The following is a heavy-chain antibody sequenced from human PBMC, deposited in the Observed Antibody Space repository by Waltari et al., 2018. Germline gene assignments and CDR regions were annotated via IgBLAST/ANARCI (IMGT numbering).Heavy chain of an antibody. D-gene: IGHD2-2*01. V-gene: IGHV3-23*01. Sequence: EVQVLESWGGLVQPGGSLILSCAASGFTFSSNEMSWVLQAPGKGREWVAGLRGFDSSTYYADPVRGRFIMSSDNYKKLLLLHVNGLRAEDTVVYYCAKGLASCSRTCCYAADYWGQGTLVTVSS. CDR1: GFTFSSNE. CDR3: AKGLASCSRTCCYAADY. J-gene: IGHJ4*02. CDR2: LRGFDSST.